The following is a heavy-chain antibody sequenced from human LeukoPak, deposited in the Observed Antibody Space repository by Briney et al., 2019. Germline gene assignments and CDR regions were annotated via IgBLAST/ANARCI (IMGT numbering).Heavy chain of an antibody. CDR1: GFTFSTYS. V-gene: IGHV3-21*01. J-gene: IGHJ3*02. D-gene: IGHD1-26*01. CDR3: AREQIGSDSRYPDAFDI. Sequence: GRSLRLSCEASGFTFSTYSMNWVRQAPGKGLEWVSSISRSSSYIYYADSVKGRFTISRDNAKNSLYLQMNSLRAEDTAVYYCAREQIGSDSRYPDAFDIWGQGTMVSVSS. CDR2: ISRSSSYI.